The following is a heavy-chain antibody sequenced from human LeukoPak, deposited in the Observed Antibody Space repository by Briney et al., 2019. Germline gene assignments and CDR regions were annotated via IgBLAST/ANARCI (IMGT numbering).Heavy chain of an antibody. V-gene: IGHV4-30-4*08. CDR1: SGSISSGDYY. D-gene: IGHD1-26*01. CDR2: ISHDGIA. J-gene: IGHJ4*02. CDR3: ARGRWGATSLDY. Sequence: PQTLSLTCTVSSGSISSGDYYWSWIRQPPGKGLEWVGYISHDGIADYSPSLKSRVTISMDRSKNQFSLKLSSVTAADTAVYYCARGRWGATSLDYWGQGTLVTVSS.